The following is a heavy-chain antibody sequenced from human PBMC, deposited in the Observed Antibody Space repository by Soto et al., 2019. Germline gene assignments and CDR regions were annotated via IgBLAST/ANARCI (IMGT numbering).Heavy chain of an antibody. J-gene: IGHJ5*02. V-gene: IGHV3-21*01. CDR1: GFTLSSYS. Sequence: GWSLRLSCAASGFTLSSYSMNWVRQAPGKGLEWVSSISSSSTYIYYADSVKGRFTLSRDNAKNSVYLQMNSLRAQDTAVYYCAREALRVSATIHFDPWGPGTLVTVSP. CDR2: ISSSSTYI. CDR3: AREALRVSATIHFDP. D-gene: IGHD2-15*01.